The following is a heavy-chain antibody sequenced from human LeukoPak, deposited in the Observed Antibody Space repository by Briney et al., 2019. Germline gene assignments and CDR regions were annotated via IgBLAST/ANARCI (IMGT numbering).Heavy chain of an antibody. V-gene: IGHV1-46*03. CDR2: INPSGGST. D-gene: IGHD2-2*02. CDR1: GYTFTSYY. J-gene: IGHJ4*02. Sequence: ASVKVSCKASGYTFTSYYMHWVRQAPGQGLEWMGIINPSGGSTSYAQKFQGRVTMTRDTSTSTVYMELSSLRSGDTAVYYCARGDIVVVPAAIQSDYWGQGTLVTVSS. CDR3: ARGDIVVVPAAIQSDY.